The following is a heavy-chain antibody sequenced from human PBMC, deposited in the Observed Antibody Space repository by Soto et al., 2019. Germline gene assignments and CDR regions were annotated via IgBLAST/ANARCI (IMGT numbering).Heavy chain of an antibody. CDR3: AKNQGVELVPLAPVDWFDP. CDR1: GFAFKNYG. V-gene: IGHV3-21*04. CDR2: ISKSDYT. J-gene: IGHJ5*02. Sequence: PGGSLGLSCTVSGFAFKNYGINLVRQAPGKVLEWVSSISKSDYTYYSESVKGRFTISRDNAKNSVSLQMNNLSAEDTAVYHCAKNQGVELVPLAPVDWFDPWAQGSVVPVYS. D-gene: IGHD1-26*01.